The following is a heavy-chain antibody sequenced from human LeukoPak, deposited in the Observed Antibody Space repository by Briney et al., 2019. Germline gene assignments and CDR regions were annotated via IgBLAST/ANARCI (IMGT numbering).Heavy chain of an antibody. V-gene: IGHV4-39*01. CDR1: GGSISSRSYY. D-gene: IGHD3-10*01. J-gene: IGHJ4*02. CDR2: IFYSGSS. CDR3: ARQGSYFYTSETYYNGRFDY. Sequence: PSETLSLTCTVSGGSISSRSYYWGWIRQPPGKGPEWIGSIFYSGSSFYNPSLMGRVTISVDTSKNQFSLKLSSVTAADTAVYYCARQGSYFYTSETYYNGRFDYWAQGTLVTVSS.